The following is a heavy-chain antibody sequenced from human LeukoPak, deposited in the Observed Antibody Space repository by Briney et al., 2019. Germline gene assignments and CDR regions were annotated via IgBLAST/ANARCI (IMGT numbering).Heavy chain of an antibody. CDR1: GDSVSSNSAA. D-gene: IGHD3-22*01. V-gene: IGHV6-1*01. CDR3: ARVGDYYDSSGYYHFFDY. J-gene: IGHJ4*02. CDR2: TYYRSKWYN. Sequence: ASQTLSLTCAISGDSVSSNSAAWNWIRQSPSRGLEWLGRTYYRSKWYNDYAVSVKSRITINPDTSKNQFSLQLNSVTPEDTAVYYCARVGDYYDSSGYYHFFDYWGQGTLVTVSS.